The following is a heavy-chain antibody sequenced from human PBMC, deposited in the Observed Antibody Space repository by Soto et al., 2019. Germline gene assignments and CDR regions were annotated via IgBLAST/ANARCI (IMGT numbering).Heavy chain of an antibody. CDR2: INHSGST. J-gene: IGHJ4*02. Sequence: PSETLSLTCAVYGGSFSGYYWSWIRQPPGKGLEWIGEINHSGSTNYNPSLKSRVTISVDTSKNQFSLKLSSVTAADTAVYYCARIGYRYSSFDYWGQGTLVTVSS. V-gene: IGHV4-34*01. CDR1: GGSFSGYY. D-gene: IGHD6-19*01. CDR3: ARIGYRYSSFDY.